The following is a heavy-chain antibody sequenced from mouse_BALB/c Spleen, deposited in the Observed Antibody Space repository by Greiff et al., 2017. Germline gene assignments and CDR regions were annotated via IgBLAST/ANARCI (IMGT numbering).Heavy chain of an antibody. Sequence: EVQGVESGGGLVKPGGSLKLSCAASGFTFSSYAMSWVRQTPEKRLEWVATISSGGSYTYYPDSVKGRFTISRDNAKNTLYLQMSSLRSEDTAMYYCARRYRYDEDFDVWGAGTTVTVSS. CDR1: GFTFSSYA. J-gene: IGHJ1*01. V-gene: IGHV5-9-3*01. D-gene: IGHD2-14*01. CDR3: ARRYRYDEDFDV. CDR2: ISSGGSYT.